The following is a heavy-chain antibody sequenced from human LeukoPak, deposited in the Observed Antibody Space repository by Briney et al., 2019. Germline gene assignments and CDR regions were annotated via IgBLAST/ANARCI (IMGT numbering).Heavy chain of an antibody. CDR2: INPNGGGA. V-gene: IGHV1-2*02. CDR1: GYTFTGYY. D-gene: IGHD2-21*01. J-gene: IGHJ3*02. Sequence: GASVKVSCKASGYTFTGYYMHWVRQAPGQGLEWMGWINPNGGGANYAQNFQDRITMTRDTSVSTAYTDLSSLRSDDTAVYYCARGFVYCGRDCYQSERAFDIWGQGTMVTVSS. CDR3: ARGFVYCGRDCYQSERAFDI.